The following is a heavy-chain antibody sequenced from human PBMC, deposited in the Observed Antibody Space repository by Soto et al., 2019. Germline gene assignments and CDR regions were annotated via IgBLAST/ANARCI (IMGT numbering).Heavy chain of an antibody. CDR1: GGSFSGYY. D-gene: IGHD7-27*01. J-gene: IGHJ4*02. CDR2: INHSGST. Sequence: PSETLSLTCAVYGGSFSGYYWSWIRQPPGKGLEWIGEINHSGSTNHSPSLKSRVTISVDTSKNQFSLKLSSVTAADTAVYYCARGWGRILDYWGQGTLVTVS. CDR3: ARGWGRILDY. V-gene: IGHV4-34*01.